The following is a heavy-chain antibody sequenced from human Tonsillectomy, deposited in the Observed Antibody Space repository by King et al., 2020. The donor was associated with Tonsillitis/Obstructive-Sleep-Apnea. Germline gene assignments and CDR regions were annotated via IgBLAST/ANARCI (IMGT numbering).Heavy chain of an antibody. V-gene: IGHV3-9*01. CDR3: AKDIDGDYGGGALDI. CDR1: GFTFDGYA. CDR2: ISWNSGSI. J-gene: IGHJ3*02. Sequence: VQLVESGGGLVQPGRSLRLSCAASGFTFDGYAMHWVRQAPGKGLEWVSGISWNSGSIGYAESVKGRFTISRDNAKNSLYLQMNSLRPEDTALYYCAKDIDGDYGGGALDIWGQGTMVTVSS. D-gene: IGHD4-17*01.